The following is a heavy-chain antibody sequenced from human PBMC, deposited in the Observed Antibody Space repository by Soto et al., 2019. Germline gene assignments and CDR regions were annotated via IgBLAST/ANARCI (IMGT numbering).Heavy chain of an antibody. J-gene: IGHJ6*02. CDR3: AIDTRIAARPGYYYGMDV. V-gene: IGHV1-69*01. CDR1: GGTFSSYA. D-gene: IGHD6-6*01. Sequence: QVQLVQSGAEVKKPGSSVKVSCKASGGTFSSYAISWVRQAPGQGLEWMGGIIPIFGTANYGQKFQGRVRITADESTSTAYMELSSLRSEDTAVYYCAIDTRIAARPGYYYGMDVWGQGTTVTVSS. CDR2: IIPIFGTA.